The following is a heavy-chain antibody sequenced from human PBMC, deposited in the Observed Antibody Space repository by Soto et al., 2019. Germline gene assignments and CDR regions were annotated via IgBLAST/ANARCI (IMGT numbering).Heavy chain of an antibody. CDR2: INHSGYT. J-gene: IGHJ5*02. CDR3: ATGGLFSS. CDR1: GGYFSANY. V-gene: IGHV4-34*02. Sequence: QARLQQWGAGLLKPSQTLSLTCGISGGYFSANYWSWIRQAPGKGPEWLGEINHSGYTDYNPSLQSRVTISADTSKNQFSLNLSSVTAADTAVYYCATGGLFSSWGQGTLVTVSS. D-gene: IGHD3-3*01.